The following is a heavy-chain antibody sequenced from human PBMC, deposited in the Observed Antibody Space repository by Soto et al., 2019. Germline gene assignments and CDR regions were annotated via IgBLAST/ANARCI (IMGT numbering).Heavy chain of an antibody. CDR2: ISGSGGST. Sequence: EVQLLESGGGLVQPGGSLRLSCAASGFTFSSYAMSWVRQAPGKGLEWVSAISGSGGSTYYADSVKGRFTISRDNSKNALYLQMNSLRAGDTAVYYCARRSSGWYFDYWGQGTLVTVSS. CDR3: ARRSSGWYFDY. D-gene: IGHD6-19*01. J-gene: IGHJ4*02. V-gene: IGHV3-23*01. CDR1: GFTFSSYA.